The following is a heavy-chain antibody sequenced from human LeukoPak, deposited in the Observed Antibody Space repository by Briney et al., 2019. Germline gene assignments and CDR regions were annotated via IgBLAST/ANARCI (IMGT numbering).Heavy chain of an antibody. D-gene: IGHD3-10*01. Sequence: ASVKVSCKASRYTFTSYGISWVRQAPGQGLEWMGWVSAYNGNTNYAQKLQGRVTMTTDTSTSTAYMELRSLRSDDTAVYYCARDRRLGYYGSGSYYNDYWGQGTLVTVSS. CDR1: RYTFTSYG. V-gene: IGHV1-18*01. CDR3: ARDRRLGYYGSGSYYNDY. J-gene: IGHJ4*02. CDR2: VSAYNGNT.